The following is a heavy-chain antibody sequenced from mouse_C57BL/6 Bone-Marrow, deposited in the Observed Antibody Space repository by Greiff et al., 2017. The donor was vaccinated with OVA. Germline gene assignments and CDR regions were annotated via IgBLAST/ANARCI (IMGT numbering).Heavy chain of an antibody. Sequence: QVQLQQSGAELVRPGASVTLSCKASGYTFTDYEMHWVKQTPVHGLEWIGAIDPETGGTAYNQKFKGKAILTADKSSSTAYMELRSLTSEDSAVYYCTRGYGSSYVGYYYAMDYWGQGTSVTVSS. J-gene: IGHJ4*01. CDR2: IDPETGGT. V-gene: IGHV1-15*01. CDR3: TRGYGSSYVGYYYAMDY. D-gene: IGHD1-1*01. CDR1: GYTFTDYE.